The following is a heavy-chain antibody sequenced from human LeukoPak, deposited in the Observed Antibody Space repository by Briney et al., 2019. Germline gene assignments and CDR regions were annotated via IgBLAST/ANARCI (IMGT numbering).Heavy chain of an antibody. CDR3: AKDRAAAAGPGY. CDR2: IRYDGSNK. J-gene: IGHJ4*02. CDR1: GFTFSSYG. V-gene: IGHV3-30*02. D-gene: IGHD6-13*01. Sequence: AGGSLRLSCATSGFTFSSYGMHWVRQAPGKGLEWVAFIRYDGSNKYYADSVKGRFTISRDNSKNTLYLQMNSLRAEDTAVYYCAKDRAAAAGPGYWGQGTLVTVSS.